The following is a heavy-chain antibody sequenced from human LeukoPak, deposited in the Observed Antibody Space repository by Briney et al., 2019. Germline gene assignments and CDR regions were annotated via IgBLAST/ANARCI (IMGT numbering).Heavy chain of an antibody. J-gene: IGHJ4*02. D-gene: IGHD1-20*01. Sequence: GGSLRLSCAASGFTFSSYGMHWVRQAPGKGLEWVAVISYDGSNKYYADSVKGRFTISRDNSKNTLYLQMNSLRAEDTAVYYCAVRPGRNNWNYGVYWGQGTLVTVSS. CDR1: GFTFSSYG. CDR2: ISYDGSNK. V-gene: IGHV3-30*03. CDR3: AVRPGRNNWNYGVY.